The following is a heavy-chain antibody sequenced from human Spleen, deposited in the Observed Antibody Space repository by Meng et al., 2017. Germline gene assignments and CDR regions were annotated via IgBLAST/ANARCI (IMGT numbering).Heavy chain of an antibody. CDR1: DYTFTGYG. V-gene: IGHV1-18*01. CDR2: LGAHDGDT. J-gene: IGHJ4*02. D-gene: IGHD3-10*01. Sequence: QVILVQSGAEVKKPGASVKVACKASDYTFTGYGVSWVRQAPGQGLEWMAWLGAHDGDTSHAPKFQGRVTVSADRPTATAYMELRSLRSDDTAVYYCARGTPGRSYSDYWGQGTLVTVSS. CDR3: ARGTPGRSYSDY.